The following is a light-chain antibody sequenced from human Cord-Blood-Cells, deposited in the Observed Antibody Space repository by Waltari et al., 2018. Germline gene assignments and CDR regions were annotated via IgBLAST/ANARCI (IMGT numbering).Light chain of an antibody. CDR3: MQALQTIFT. J-gene: IGKJ3*01. Sequence: IVMTQSPLSLPVTPGEPASISCRSSQSLLHSNGYNYLDWYLQKPGQSPQLLIYLGSNRASGVLDRFSDSGSGTDFTLKISRVEAEDVGVYYCMQALQTIFTFGPGTKVDIK. V-gene: IGKV2-28*01. CDR1: QSLLHSNGYNY. CDR2: LGS.